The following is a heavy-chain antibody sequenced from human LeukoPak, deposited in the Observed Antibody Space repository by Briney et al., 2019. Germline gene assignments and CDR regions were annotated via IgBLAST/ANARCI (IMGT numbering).Heavy chain of an antibody. CDR2: ISSNGGST. V-gene: IGHV3-64D*06. CDR1: GFTFSSYA. J-gene: IGHJ1*01. Sequence: GGSLRLSCSASGFTFSSYAMHWVRQAPGKGLEYVSAISSNGGSTYYADSVKGRFTISRDKSKNTLYLQMSSLRAEDTAVYYCVKGPGPQLVGYFQHWGQGTLVTVSS. CDR3: VKGPGPQLVGYFQH. D-gene: IGHD6-13*01.